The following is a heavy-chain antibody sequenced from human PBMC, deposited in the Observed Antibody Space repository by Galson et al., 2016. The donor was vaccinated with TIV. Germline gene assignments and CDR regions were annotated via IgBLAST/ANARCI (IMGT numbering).Heavy chain of an antibody. CDR3: ATYCSSTTCLFDP. CDR1: GGSISSTSYY. Sequence: ATLSLTCTVSGGSISSTSYYWGWIRQPPGKGLEWIGNVYYSGSAYYNPSLKSRVTISVDTSKNQFSLKLSSVTAADTAVYYCATYCSSTTCLFDPWGQGTLVTVSS. J-gene: IGHJ5*02. CDR2: VYYSGSA. D-gene: IGHD2-2*01. V-gene: IGHV4-39*01.